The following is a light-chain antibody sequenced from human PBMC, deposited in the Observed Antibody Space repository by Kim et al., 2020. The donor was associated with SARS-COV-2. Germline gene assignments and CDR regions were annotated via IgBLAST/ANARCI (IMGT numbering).Light chain of an antibody. Sequence: ASVGDRVTITCRANQGISNYLAWYQQKPGKVPSLLIYAASTLQWGVPSRFSGGGSGTDFTLTINSLQPEDVATYYCQNYNTVPRAFGQGTKVDIK. CDR3: QNYNTVPRA. J-gene: IGKJ1*01. V-gene: IGKV1-27*01. CDR1: QGISNY. CDR2: AAS.